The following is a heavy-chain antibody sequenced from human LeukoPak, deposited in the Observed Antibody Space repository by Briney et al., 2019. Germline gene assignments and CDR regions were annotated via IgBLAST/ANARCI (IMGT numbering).Heavy chain of an antibody. CDR3: ASSPGSFRD. J-gene: IGHJ4*02. V-gene: IGHV3-30-3*01. CDR1: GFTFSSYA. Sequence: PGGSLRLSCAASGFTFSSYAMHWVRQAPGKGLEWVAVISYDGSNKYYADSVKGRFTISRDNSKNTLYLQMNSLRAEDTAVYYCASSPGSFRDRGQGTLVTVSS. D-gene: IGHD3-10*01. CDR2: ISYDGSNK.